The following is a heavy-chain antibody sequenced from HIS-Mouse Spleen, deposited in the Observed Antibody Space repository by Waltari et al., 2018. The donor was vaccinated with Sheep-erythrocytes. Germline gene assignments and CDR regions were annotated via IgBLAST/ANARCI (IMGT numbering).Heavy chain of an antibody. D-gene: IGHD1-26*01. J-gene: IGHJ4*02. CDR3: ARVASGATFDY. V-gene: IGHV3-21*01. Sequence: EVQLVESGGGLVKPGGSLRLSCAASGFTFSSYSMNWVRQAPGKGLEWVSSISSSSSYIYYADTVKGRFTISRDNAKNSLYLQMNSLRAEDTAVYYCARVASGATFDYWGQGTLVTVSS. CDR2: ISSSSSYI. CDR1: GFTFSSYS.